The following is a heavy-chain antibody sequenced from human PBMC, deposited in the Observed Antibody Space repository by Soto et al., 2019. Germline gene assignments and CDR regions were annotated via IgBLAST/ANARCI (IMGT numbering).Heavy chain of an antibody. CDR2: VYHTGST. CDR1: GGSMSRSNW. Sequence: QVQLQESGPGLVRPSGTLSLTCAVSGGSMSRSNWWSWVRKPPGRGLEWIGEVYHTGSTNYNPSLKSRVTISIDKSKNQFSLKLNSVTAADTAVYYCARTHITPVGERPDYYGMDVWGRGTTVTVSS. J-gene: IGHJ6*02. V-gene: IGHV4-4*02. D-gene: IGHD2-21*01. CDR3: ARTHITPVGERPDYYGMDV.